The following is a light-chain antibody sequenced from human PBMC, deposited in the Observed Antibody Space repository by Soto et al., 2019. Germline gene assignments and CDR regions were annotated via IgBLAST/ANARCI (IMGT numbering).Light chain of an antibody. CDR2: DVS. CDR1: SSDVGAYNC. CDR3: SSYTGSHYV. Sequence: QSALTQPASVSGSPGQSITISFNGTSSDVGAYNCVSRYQQHPGKAPKVMIYDVSNRPSGVSNRFSGSKSGNTASLTISGLQAEDEADYYCSSYTGSHYVFETGTKVTVL. V-gene: IGLV2-14*01. J-gene: IGLJ1*01.